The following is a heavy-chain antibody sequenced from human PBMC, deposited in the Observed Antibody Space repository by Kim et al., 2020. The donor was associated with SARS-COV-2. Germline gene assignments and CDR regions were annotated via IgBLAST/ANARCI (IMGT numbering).Heavy chain of an antibody. CDR2: IYPGDSDT. CDR1: GYSFTSYW. J-gene: IGHJ4*02. V-gene: IGHV5-51*01. CDR3: ARRNYYDSSGSSLDY. Sequence: GESLKTSCKGSGYSFTSYWIGWVRQMPGKGLEWMGIIYPGDSDTRYSPSFQGQVTISADKSISTAYLQWSSLKASDTAMYYCARRNYYDSSGSSLDYWGQGTLVTVSS. D-gene: IGHD3-22*01.